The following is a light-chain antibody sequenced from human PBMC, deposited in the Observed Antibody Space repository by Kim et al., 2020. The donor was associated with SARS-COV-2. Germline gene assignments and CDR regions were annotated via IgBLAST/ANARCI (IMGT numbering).Light chain of an antibody. CDR1: QGISTN. J-gene: IGKJ1*01. V-gene: IGKV3D-15*01. CDR3: QQYHNWPPT. CDR2: GAS. Sequence: EIVVTQSPVTLSVSPGERATLSCRASQGISTNLAWYQQKPGQAPRLLISGASTRATGIPARFSGGGSGTEFTLTISSLQSEDLALYYCQQYHNWPPTFGQGNKVDIK.